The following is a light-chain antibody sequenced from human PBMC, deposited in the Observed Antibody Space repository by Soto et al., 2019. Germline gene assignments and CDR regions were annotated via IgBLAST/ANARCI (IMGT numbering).Light chain of an antibody. Sequence: EIVLTQSPGTLSLSPVERATLSCRASQSVSSTYLAWYQQKPGQAPRLLIYGTSTRATGIPDRFSGSGSGTDFTLTISRLEPEDFAVYSCQQYGNSPPTFGQGTKLEIK. CDR1: QSVSSTY. CDR3: QQYGNSPPT. CDR2: GTS. V-gene: IGKV3-20*01. J-gene: IGKJ2*01.